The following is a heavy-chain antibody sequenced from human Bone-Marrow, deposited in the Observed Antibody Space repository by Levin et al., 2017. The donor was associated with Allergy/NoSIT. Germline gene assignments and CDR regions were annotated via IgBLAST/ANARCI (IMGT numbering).Heavy chain of an antibody. J-gene: IGHJ6*02. CDR2: ITGNGGAT. V-gene: IGHV3-23*01. CDR1: GFSFSDYG. D-gene: IGHD3-10*01. CDR3: ATRGVPKYYYYGMDV. Sequence: SCAASGFSFSDYGMSWVRQAPGKGLEWVSAITGNGGATHYADSVKGRFTISRDNSKNTLYLQLNSLRTEDTAVYYCATRGVPKYYYYGMDVWGPGTTVTVSS.